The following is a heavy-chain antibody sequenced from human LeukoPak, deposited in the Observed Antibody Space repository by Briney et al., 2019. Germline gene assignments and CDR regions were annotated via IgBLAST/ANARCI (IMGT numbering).Heavy chain of an antibody. CDR3: ARVPSPDYYDSSGHFDY. Sequence: SETLSLTCTVSGGSISSSSYYWGWIRQPPGKGLEWIGSIYYSGSTYYNPSLKSRVTISVDTSKNQFSLKLSSVTAADTAVYYCARVPSPDYYDSSGHFDYWGQGTLVTASS. CDR1: GGSISSSSYY. J-gene: IGHJ4*02. CDR2: IYYSGST. V-gene: IGHV4-39*07. D-gene: IGHD3-22*01.